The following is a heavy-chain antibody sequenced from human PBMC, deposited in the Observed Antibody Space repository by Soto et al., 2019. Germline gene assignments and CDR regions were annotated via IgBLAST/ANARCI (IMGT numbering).Heavy chain of an antibody. CDR3: ARGRGPNYDFWSGYNSYTLWGYGMDV. J-gene: IGHJ6*02. D-gene: IGHD3-3*01. CDR2: INHSGST. Sequence: ASETLSLTWAVYGGSFSCYYWSWIRQPPGKGQEWIGEINHSGSTDYNPSLKSRVTISVDTSRNQFSLKLSSVTAADTAVYYCARGRGPNYDFWSGYNSYTLWGYGMDVWGQGTTVTVSS. V-gene: IGHV4-34*01. CDR1: GGSFSCYY.